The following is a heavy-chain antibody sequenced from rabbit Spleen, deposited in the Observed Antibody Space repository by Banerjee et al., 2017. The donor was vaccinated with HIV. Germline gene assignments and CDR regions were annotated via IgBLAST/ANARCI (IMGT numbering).Heavy chain of an antibody. CDR1: GFDFSVYG. Sequence: QEQLVESGGGLVQPGGSLKLSCKASGFDFSVYGLSWVRQAPGKGLEWIGYIEPIFGRTYYASWAKGRFTFSKTSSTTVTLQMTSLTAADTATYFCARDTSSSFSSYGMDLWGQGTLVTVS. V-gene: IGHV1S39*01. J-gene: IGHJ6*01. D-gene: IGHD1-1*01. CDR2: IEPIFGRT. CDR3: ARDTSSSFSSYGMDL.